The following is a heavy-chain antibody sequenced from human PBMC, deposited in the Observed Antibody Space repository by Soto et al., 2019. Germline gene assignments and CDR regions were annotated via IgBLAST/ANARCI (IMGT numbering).Heavy chain of an antibody. D-gene: IGHD6-19*01. V-gene: IGHV4-34*01. CDR1: GGSFSGYY. CDR3: ARARRAVAGRNGYMDV. Sequence: SETLSLTCAVYGGSFSGYYWSWIRQPPGKGLEWIGEINHSGSTNYNPSLKSRVTISVDTSKNQFSLKLSSVTAADTAVYDCARARRAVAGRNGYMDVWGKGTTVTVSS. CDR2: INHSGST. J-gene: IGHJ6*03.